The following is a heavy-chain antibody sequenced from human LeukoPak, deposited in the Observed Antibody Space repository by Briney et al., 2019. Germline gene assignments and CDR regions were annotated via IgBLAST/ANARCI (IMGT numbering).Heavy chain of an antibody. CDR3: ARERFGELYLVH. J-gene: IGHJ4*02. D-gene: IGHD3-10*01. V-gene: IGHV4-39*02. CDR2: IYYSGST. Sequence: SETLSLTCTVSGGSISSSSYYWGWIRQPPGKGLEWIGSIYYSGSTYYNPSLKSRVTISVDTSKNQFSLKLSSVTAADTAVYYCARERFGELYLVHWGQGTLVTVSS. CDR1: GGSISSSSYY.